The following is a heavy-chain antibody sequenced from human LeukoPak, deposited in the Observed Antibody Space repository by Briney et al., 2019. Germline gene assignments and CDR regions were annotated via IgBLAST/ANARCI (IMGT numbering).Heavy chain of an antibody. CDR3: ARSAGHCSDGLCYAYNWFDL. CDR2: IYPDDSDT. Sequence: GESLKISCEASGHTFTNSWIAWVRQKPGKGPEWMGLIYPDDSDTRYNPSFQGQVIISAGKSISTAYLQWSSLKASDTAMYYCARSAGHCSDGLCYAYNWFDLWGQGTLVTVPS. CDR1: GHTFTNSW. V-gene: IGHV5-51*01. D-gene: IGHD2-8*01. J-gene: IGHJ5*02.